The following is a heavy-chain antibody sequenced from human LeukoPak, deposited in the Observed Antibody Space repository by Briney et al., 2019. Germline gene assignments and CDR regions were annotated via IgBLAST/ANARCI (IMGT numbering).Heavy chain of an antibody. Sequence: GASVKVSCKASGYTFTGYYMHWVRQAPGQGLEWMGWINPNSGGTNYAQKFQGRVTMTRDTSISTAYMELSRLRSDDTAVYYCAREDDYYYYGMDVWGQGTTVTVSS. CDR2: INPNSGGT. CDR1: GYTFTGYY. J-gene: IGHJ6*02. V-gene: IGHV1-2*02. CDR3: AREDDYYYYGMDV.